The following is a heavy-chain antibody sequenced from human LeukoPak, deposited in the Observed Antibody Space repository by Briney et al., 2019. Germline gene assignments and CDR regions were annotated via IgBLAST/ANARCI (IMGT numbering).Heavy chain of an antibody. CDR2: ISSRSSTI. V-gene: IGHV3-48*02. J-gene: IGHJ4*02. CDR1: GITFSSYS. Sequence: GGSLRLSCVASGITFSSYSVNWVRQAPGKGLEWVSYISSRSSTIYYADSVKGRFTISRDNAKNSLYLQMNSLRDEDTAVYYCAIRDYGGDPVFDYWGQGTLVTVSS. D-gene: IGHD4-23*01. CDR3: AIRDYGGDPVFDY.